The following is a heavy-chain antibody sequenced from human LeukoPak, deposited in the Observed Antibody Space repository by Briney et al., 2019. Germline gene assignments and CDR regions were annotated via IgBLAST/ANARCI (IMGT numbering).Heavy chain of an antibody. CDR3: ARELYIYDSSGYPL. V-gene: IGHV4-4*07. D-gene: IGHD3-22*01. J-gene: IGHJ4*02. Sequence: SETLSLTCTVSGGSISSYYWSWIRQPAGKGLEWIGRIYTSGSTNYNPSLKSRVTMSVDTSKNQFSLKLSSVTAADTAVYYCARELYIYDSSGYPLWGQGTLVTVSS. CDR2: IYTSGST. CDR1: GGSISSYY.